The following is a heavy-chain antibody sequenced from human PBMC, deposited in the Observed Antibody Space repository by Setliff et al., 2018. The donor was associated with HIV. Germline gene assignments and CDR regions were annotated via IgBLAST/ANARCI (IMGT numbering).Heavy chain of an antibody. CDR1: GVSISAYY. D-gene: IGHD3-22*01. CDR2: VYYGGVT. CDR3: ALSIVVGVTLVQH. Sequence: NPSETLSLTCNVSGVSISAYYWSWIRQPPGKGLEWVGYVYYGGVTNYNPSLKSRLTISVDTTKNQVSLKLSSVTAADTAVYYCALSIVVGVTLVQHWSQGTLVTVSS. J-gene: IGHJ1*01. V-gene: IGHV4-59*08.